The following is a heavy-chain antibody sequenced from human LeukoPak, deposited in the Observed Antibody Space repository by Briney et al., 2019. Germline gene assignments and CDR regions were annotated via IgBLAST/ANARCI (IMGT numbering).Heavy chain of an antibody. CDR3: ARDTTYSEGFDI. CDR1: GGSISSGGYS. V-gene: IGHV4-30-2*01. Sequence: SQTLSLTCAVSGGSISSGGYSCGSIRQPPGRGLEWIGYIYHSGSTYYNPSLKSRVTISVDRSENQFSLKLSSVTAADTAVYYCARDTTYSEGFDIWGQGTMVTVSS. J-gene: IGHJ3*02. D-gene: IGHD1-14*01. CDR2: IYHSGST.